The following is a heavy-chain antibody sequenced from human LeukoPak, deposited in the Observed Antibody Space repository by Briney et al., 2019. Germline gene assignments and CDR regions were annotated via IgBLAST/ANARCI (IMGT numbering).Heavy chain of an antibody. CDR3: AKFVLSVAGNGDYYYYYYMDV. CDR2: ISGSGGST. CDR1: GFTLSSYA. J-gene: IGHJ6*03. Sequence: QPGGSLRLSCAASGFTLSSYAMSWVRQAPGKGLEWVSAISGSGGSTYYADSVKGRFTISRDNSKNTLYLQMNSLRAEDTAVYYCAKFVLSVAGNGDYYYYYYMDVWGKGTTVTVSS. V-gene: IGHV3-23*01. D-gene: IGHD6-19*01.